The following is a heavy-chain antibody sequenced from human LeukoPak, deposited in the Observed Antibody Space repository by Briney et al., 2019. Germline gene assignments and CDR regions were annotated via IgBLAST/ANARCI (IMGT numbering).Heavy chain of an antibody. CDR3: AKDFPTVAGLFDY. Sequence: GGSLRLSCAASGFTFSFYGMHWVRQAPGKGLEWVALIWYDGSNKYYADSVKGRFTISRDNSKNTLYLQMNSLRAEDTAVYYCAKDFPTVAGLFDYWGQGTLVTVSS. CDR1: GFTFSFYG. J-gene: IGHJ4*02. D-gene: IGHD6-19*01. V-gene: IGHV3-33*06. CDR2: IWYDGSNK.